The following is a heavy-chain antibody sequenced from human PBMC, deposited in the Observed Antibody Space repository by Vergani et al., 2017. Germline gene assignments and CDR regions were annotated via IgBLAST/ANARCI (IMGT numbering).Heavy chain of an antibody. V-gene: IGHV5-51*01. CDR1: GYSFTSYW. CDR2: IYPGDSDT. CDR3: ARWRELTGSDYYGMDV. Sequence: EVQLVQSGAEVKKPGESLRISCKGSGYSFTSYWIGWVRQMPGKGLEWMGIIYPGDSDTRYSPSFQGQVTISADKSISTAYLQWSSLKASDTAMYYCARWRELTGSDYYGMDVWGQGTTVTVSS. D-gene: IGHD1-20*01. J-gene: IGHJ6*02.